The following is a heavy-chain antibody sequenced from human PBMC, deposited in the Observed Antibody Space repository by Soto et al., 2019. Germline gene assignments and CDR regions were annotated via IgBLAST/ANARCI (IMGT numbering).Heavy chain of an antibody. CDR3: ARAILYYDFWSGYYNPPHFDY. Sequence: SETLSLTCAVYGGSFSGYYRSWIRQPPGKGLEWIGEINHSGSTNYNPSLKSRVTISVDTSKNQFSLKLSSVTAADTAVYYCARAILYYDFWSGYYNPPHFDYWGQGTLVTVSS. V-gene: IGHV4-34*01. CDR1: GGSFSGYY. D-gene: IGHD3-3*01. J-gene: IGHJ4*02. CDR2: INHSGST.